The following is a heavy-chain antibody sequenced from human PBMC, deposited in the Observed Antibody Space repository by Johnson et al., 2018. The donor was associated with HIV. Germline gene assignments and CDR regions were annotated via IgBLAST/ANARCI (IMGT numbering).Heavy chain of an antibody. D-gene: IGHD3-9*01. Sequence: VQLVESGGGLVQPGGSLRLSCGASGFTVSSNYMNWVRQAPGKGLEWVSVIYSGGSTYYADSVKGRFTISRDNSKNTLYLQMNSLRAEDTAVYYCASYDILTGYYAFDIWGQGTMVTVSS. CDR2: IYSGGST. J-gene: IGHJ3*02. V-gene: IGHV3-66*02. CDR1: GFTVSSNY. CDR3: ASYDILTGYYAFDI.